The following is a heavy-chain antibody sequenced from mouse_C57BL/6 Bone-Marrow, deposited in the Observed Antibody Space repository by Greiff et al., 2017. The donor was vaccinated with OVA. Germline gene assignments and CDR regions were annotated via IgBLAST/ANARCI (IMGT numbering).Heavy chain of an antibody. V-gene: IGHV1-63*01. Sequence: QVQLQQSGAELVRPGTSVKMSCKASGYTFTNYWIGWAKQRPGHGLEWIGDIYPGGGYTNYNEKFKGKATLTADKSSSTAYMQFSSLTSEDSAIYYCARSGDGYYSPWYFDVWGTGTTVTVSS. CDR2: IYPGGGYT. J-gene: IGHJ1*03. CDR3: ARSGDGYYSPWYFDV. CDR1: GYTFTNYW. D-gene: IGHD2-3*01.